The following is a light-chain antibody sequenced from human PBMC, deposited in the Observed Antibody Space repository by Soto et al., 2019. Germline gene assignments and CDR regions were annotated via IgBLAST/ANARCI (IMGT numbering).Light chain of an antibody. CDR1: QSVSSSY. J-gene: IGKJ5*01. Sequence: EIVLTQSPGTLSLSPGERATLSCRASQSVSSSYLAWYQQKPGQAPRLLIYGASSRATGIPDRFSGSGSGKDFPLTISRPEAEDFAGYYCQQYGNSPVTFGQGTRLEIK. CDR3: QQYGNSPVT. V-gene: IGKV3-20*01. CDR2: GAS.